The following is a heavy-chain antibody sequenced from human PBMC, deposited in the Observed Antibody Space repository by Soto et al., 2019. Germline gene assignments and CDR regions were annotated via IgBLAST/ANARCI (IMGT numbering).Heavy chain of an antibody. Sequence: ETLRLSCAASGFTFSSYSMNWVRQAPGKGLEWVSSISSSSSYIYYADSVKGRFTISRDNAKNSLYLQMNSLRAEDTAVYYCARSGDSSGYGAFDIWGQGTMVTVSS. D-gene: IGHD3-22*01. CDR2: ISSSSSYI. CDR1: GFTFSSYS. J-gene: IGHJ3*02. V-gene: IGHV3-21*01. CDR3: ARSGDSSGYGAFDI.